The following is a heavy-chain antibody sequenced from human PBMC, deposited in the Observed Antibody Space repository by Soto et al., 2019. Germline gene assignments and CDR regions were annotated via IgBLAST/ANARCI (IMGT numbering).Heavy chain of an antibody. Sequence: EVQLVESGGGLVQPGGSLRLSCAVSGFTFSDYCMHWVRQAPGKGLVWVSRIYTDGSRTNYADSVKGRFTISRDNAENKLSAPFNSLRADEPAVYYGARVVRGSSGLDVWGQGTMVTVSS. V-gene: IGHV3-74*01. CDR3: ARVVRGSSGLDV. CDR1: GFTFSDYC. J-gene: IGHJ3*01. CDR2: IYTDGSRT.